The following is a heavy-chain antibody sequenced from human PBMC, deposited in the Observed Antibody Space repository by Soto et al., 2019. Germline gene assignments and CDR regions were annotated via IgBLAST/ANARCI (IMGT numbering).Heavy chain of an antibody. CDR3: ARDRVGSSGYYYRFDY. J-gene: IGHJ4*02. D-gene: IGHD3-22*01. CDR2: ISANTGNT. V-gene: IGHV1-18*01. Sequence: GASVKVSCKASGYTFTSYGINWVRQAPGQGLEWMGWISANTGNTNFAQKLQGRVTMTTDTSTSTAYMELRSLRSDDTAVYYCARDRVGSSGYYYRFDYWGQGTLVTVSS. CDR1: GYTFTSYG.